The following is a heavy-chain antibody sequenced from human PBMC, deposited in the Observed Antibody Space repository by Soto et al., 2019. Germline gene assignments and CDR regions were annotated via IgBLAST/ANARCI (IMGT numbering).Heavy chain of an antibody. D-gene: IGHD1-20*01. CDR1: GFTFSSYA. Sequence: GGSLRLSCAASGFTFSSYAMSWVRQAPGKGLEWVSAISGSGGSTYYADSVKGRFTISRDNSKNTLYLQMNSLRAEDTTVYYCAEATNNWNYAYGMDVWGQGTTVTVSS. V-gene: IGHV3-23*01. CDR3: AEATNNWNYAYGMDV. CDR2: ISGSGGST. J-gene: IGHJ6*02.